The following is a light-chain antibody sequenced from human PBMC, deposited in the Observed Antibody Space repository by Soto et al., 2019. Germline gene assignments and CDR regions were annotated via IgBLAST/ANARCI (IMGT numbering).Light chain of an antibody. CDR3: QQYNNWLSLT. CDR2: GAS. V-gene: IGKV3-15*01. J-gene: IGKJ4*01. CDR1: QSVSSN. Sequence: EIVMTQSPATLSVSPGERATLSCRASQSVSSNLAWYQQKPGQAPRLLIYGASTRATGIPARFSGIGSGTEFTLTISSLQSEDFAVYYCQQYNNWLSLTFGGGTKVEIK.